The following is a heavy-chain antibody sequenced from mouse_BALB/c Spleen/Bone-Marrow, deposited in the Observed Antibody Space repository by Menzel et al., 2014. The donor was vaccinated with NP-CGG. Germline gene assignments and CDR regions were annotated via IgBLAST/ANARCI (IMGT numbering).Heavy chain of an antibody. CDR3: AMITTGKWFAC. CDR1: GFNIKDTY. D-gene: IGHD2-4*01. CDR2: IVPGNGNT. V-gene: IGHV14-3*02. J-gene: IGHJ3*01. Sequence: VQLQQSGAELVKPGASVKLSCTASGFNIKDTYMHWVKQRPEQGLEWIGRIVPGNGNTKYDPKFQGKAPITADPSSNTAYLQLIMQTDEDTADYYGAMITTGKWFACWGQGTLVTGS.